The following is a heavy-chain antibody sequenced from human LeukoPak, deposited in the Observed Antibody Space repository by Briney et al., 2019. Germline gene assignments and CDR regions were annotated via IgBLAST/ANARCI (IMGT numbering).Heavy chain of an antibody. CDR2: IYYSGST. D-gene: IGHD6-13*01. Sequence: SETLSLTCTVSGGSISSSSYYWGWIRQPPGKGLEWIGSIYYSGSTYYNPSLKSRVTISVDTSKNQFSLKLSSVTAADTAVYYCAREGDPHVEIAAAGSDAFDIWGQGTMVTVSS. CDR3: AREGDPHVEIAAAGSDAFDI. CDR1: GGSISSSSYY. V-gene: IGHV4-39*07. J-gene: IGHJ3*02.